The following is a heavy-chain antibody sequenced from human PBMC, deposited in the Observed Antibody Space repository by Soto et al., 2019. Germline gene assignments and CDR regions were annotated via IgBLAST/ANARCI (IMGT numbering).Heavy chain of an antibody. J-gene: IGHJ6*02. V-gene: IGHV4-30-4*02. CDR2: IYYSGST. CDR3: ARDSLVARRVIKDYYGMDV. CDR1: GGSISSGDYY. Sequence: SETLSLTCTVSGGSISSGDYYWSWIRQPPGKGLEWIGYIYYSGSTYYNPSLKSRVTISVDTSKNQFSLKLSSVTAADTAVYYCARDSLVARRVIKDYYGMDVWGQGTTVTVSS. D-gene: IGHD3-10*01.